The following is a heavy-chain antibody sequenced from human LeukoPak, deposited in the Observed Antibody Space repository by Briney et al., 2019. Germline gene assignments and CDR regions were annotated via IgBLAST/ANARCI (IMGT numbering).Heavy chain of an antibody. V-gene: IGHV4-34*01. CDR3: ARATDTSMFTSFDY. D-gene: IGHD5-18*01. Sequence: PSETLSLTCAVYGGSFSDYYWSWIRQPPGKGLEWIGEINHRGSTNYNPSLKSRVTISVDTSKNQFSLKLTSVTAADTAVYYCARATDTSMFTSFDYWGQGTLVTVSS. CDR1: GGSFSDYY. J-gene: IGHJ4*02. CDR2: INHRGST.